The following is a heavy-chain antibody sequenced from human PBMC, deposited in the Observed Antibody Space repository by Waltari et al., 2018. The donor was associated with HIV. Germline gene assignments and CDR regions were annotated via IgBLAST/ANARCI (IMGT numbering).Heavy chain of an antibody. Sequence: EVQLVESGGGLVKPGGSLRLSCAASGFTFSNAWMSWVRQAPWKGLEWVGRIKSKTDGGTTDDAAPVKGRFTISRDDSKNTLYLQMNSLKTEDTAVYYCTTEQYSYGLGAFDIWGQGTMVTVSS. J-gene: IGHJ3*02. D-gene: IGHD5-18*01. CDR3: TTEQYSYGLGAFDI. V-gene: IGHV3-15*01. CDR1: GFTFSNAW. CDR2: IKSKTDGGTT.